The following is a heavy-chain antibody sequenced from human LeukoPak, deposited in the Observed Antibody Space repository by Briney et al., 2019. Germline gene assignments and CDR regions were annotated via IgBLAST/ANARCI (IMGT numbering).Heavy chain of an antibody. Sequence: PSETLSLTCTVSGGSISSYYWSWIRQPPGKGLEWIGYIYYSGSTNYNPSLTSRVTISVDTSKNQFSLKLSSVTAADTAVYYCARVDGYNYFDYWGQGTLVTVSS. CDR3: ARVDGYNYFDY. CDR1: GGSISSYY. V-gene: IGHV4-59*01. J-gene: IGHJ4*02. D-gene: IGHD5-24*01. CDR2: IYYSGST.